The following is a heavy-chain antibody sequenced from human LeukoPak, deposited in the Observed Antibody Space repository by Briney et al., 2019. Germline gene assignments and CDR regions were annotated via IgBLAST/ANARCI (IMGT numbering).Heavy chain of an antibody. Sequence: ASVKVSCKASGYTFTSYDINWVRQATGQGLEWMGWMNPNSGNTGYAQKFQGRVTMTRNTSISTAYMELSSLRSEDTAVYYCARLYYYDSSGYYRRSYYYYGMDVWGQGTTVTVSS. CDR2: MNPNSGNT. CDR1: GYTFTSYD. CDR3: ARLYYYDSSGYYRRSYYYYGMDV. J-gene: IGHJ6*02. V-gene: IGHV1-8*01. D-gene: IGHD3-22*01.